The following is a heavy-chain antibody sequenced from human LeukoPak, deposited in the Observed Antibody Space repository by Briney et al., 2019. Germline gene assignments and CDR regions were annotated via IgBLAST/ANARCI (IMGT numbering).Heavy chain of an antibody. D-gene: IGHD3-10*01. Sequence: GGSPRLSCAASGFIFNNNYIDWVRQAPGKGLEWVSLMDNFGLKYYADSVKGRFTISRDSANDIVYLQMNSLRPEDTAVYFCAGGKYYGTGARPGYLAYWGPGTLVTVSS. CDR2: MDNFGLK. CDR3: AGGKYYGTGARPGYLAY. V-gene: IGHV3-53*01. CDR1: GFIFNNNY. J-gene: IGHJ4*02.